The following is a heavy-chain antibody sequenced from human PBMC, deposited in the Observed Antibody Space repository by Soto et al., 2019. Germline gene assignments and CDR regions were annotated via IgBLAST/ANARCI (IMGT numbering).Heavy chain of an antibody. Sequence: SETLSLTCIVSGDSISSSSYYWGWIRQPPGKGLEWIGSIYYSGRTYYNPSFKSRVTISIDTSKNQFSLKLSSVTATDTAVYYRARQRTTVVTQAYFDHWGQGALVTVSS. CDR3: ARQRTTVVTQAYFDH. V-gene: IGHV4-39*01. CDR2: IYYSGRT. D-gene: IGHD2-21*02. CDR1: GDSISSSSYY. J-gene: IGHJ4*02.